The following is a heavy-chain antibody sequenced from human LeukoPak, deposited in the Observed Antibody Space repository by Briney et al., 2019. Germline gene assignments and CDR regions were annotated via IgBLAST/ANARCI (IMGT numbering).Heavy chain of an antibody. CDR3: ARGGVGYYDYVWGSYRPNFDY. Sequence: SETLSLTCTVSGGSISSYYWSWIRQSPGKGLEWIGYIYYSGSTNYNPSLKSRVTISVDTSKNQLSLKLSSVTAADTAVYYCARGGVGYYDYVWGSYRPNFDYWGQGTLVTVSS. V-gene: IGHV4-59*12. CDR2: IYYSGST. J-gene: IGHJ4*02. D-gene: IGHD3-16*02. CDR1: GGSISSYY.